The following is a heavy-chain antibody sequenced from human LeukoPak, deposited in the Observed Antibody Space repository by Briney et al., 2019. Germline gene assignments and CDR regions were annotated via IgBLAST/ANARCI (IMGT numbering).Heavy chain of an antibody. CDR2: ISYDGSNK. Sequence: PGGSLRLSCAASGLTFSSYAMHWVRQAPGKGLEWVAVISYDGSNKYYADSVKGRFTISRDNSKNTLYLQMNSLRAEDTAVYYCAKGDDILTGYFKFDYWGQGTLVTVSS. J-gene: IGHJ4*02. CDR1: GLTFSSYA. CDR3: AKGDDILTGYFKFDY. D-gene: IGHD3-9*01. V-gene: IGHV3-30-3*01.